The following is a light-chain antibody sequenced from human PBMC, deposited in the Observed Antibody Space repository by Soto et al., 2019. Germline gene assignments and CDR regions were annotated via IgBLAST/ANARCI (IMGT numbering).Light chain of an antibody. Sequence: DIVMTQSPDSLAVSLGERATINCKSSQNVLHSSNNKNYLAWYQQKPRQPPKLLIYWASTRESGVPDRFSGRGSGTDFTLTISGLQAEDVAVYYCQEYYASPFTFGPGTKVEIK. V-gene: IGKV4-1*01. J-gene: IGKJ3*01. CDR2: WAS. CDR3: QEYYASPFT. CDR1: QNVLHSSNNKNY.